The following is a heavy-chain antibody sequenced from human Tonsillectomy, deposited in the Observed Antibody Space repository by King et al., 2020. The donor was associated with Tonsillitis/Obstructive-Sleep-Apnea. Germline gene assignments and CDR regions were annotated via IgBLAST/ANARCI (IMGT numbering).Heavy chain of an antibody. CDR2: ISSSSSTI. CDR1: GFTFSSYS. D-gene: IGHD3-3*01. J-gene: IGHJ5*02. CDR3: ASGESVYYDFWSGYLGA. Sequence: VQLVESGGGLVQPGGSLRLSCAASGFTFSSYSMNWVRQAPGKGLEWVSYISSSSSTIYYADSVKGRFTISRDNAKNSLYLQMNSLRDEDTAVYYCASGESVYYDFWSGYLGAWGQGTLVTVSS. V-gene: IGHV3-48*02.